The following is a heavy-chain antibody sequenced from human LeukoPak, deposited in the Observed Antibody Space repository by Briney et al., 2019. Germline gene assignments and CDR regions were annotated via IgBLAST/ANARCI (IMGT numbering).Heavy chain of an antibody. V-gene: IGHV3-33*06. CDR1: GFTFSDYG. J-gene: IGHJ5*01. CDR3: AKDRGSYSTTADS. D-gene: IGHD1-26*01. Sequence: PGGSLRLSCAASGFTFSDYGIQWVRQAPGKGLEWVAVIWYDGTNKYYGDSVKGRFTISRDNSKNTLYLQMNSLRAEDTAVYYCAKDRGSYSTTADSWGQGTLVTVSS. CDR2: IWYDGTNK.